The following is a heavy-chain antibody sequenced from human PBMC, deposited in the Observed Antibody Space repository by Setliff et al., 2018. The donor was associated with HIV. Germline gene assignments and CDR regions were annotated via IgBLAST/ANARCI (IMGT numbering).Heavy chain of an antibody. D-gene: IGHD2-15*01. J-gene: IGHJ2*01. CDR3: ASPRGYCSGGTCHFWYFDL. V-gene: IGHV4-39*01. Sequence: SETLSLTCTASGGSISSSTYYWGWIRQPPGKGLEWIGTISYSGSTYYNPSLKSRVIISVDTSKNQFSLKLSSVTAADTAVYYCASPRGYCSGGTCHFWYFDLWGRGTLVTVSS. CDR2: ISYSGST. CDR1: GGSISSSTYY.